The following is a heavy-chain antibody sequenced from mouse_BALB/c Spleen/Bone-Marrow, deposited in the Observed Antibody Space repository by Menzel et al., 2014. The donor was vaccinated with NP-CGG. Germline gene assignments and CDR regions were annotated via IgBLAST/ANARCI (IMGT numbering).Heavy chain of an antibody. V-gene: IGHV5-12*02. D-gene: IGHD2-10*01. CDR3: ARQGAYSYFDY. Sequence: EVQRVESGGGLVQPGGSLKLSCATSGFTFSDYYMYWVRQTPEKRLEWVAYISNGGGSTYYPDTVKGRFTISRDNAKNTLYLQMGRLKSEDTAMYYCARQGAYSYFDYWGQGTTLTVSS. J-gene: IGHJ2*01. CDR2: ISNGGGST. CDR1: GFTFSDYY.